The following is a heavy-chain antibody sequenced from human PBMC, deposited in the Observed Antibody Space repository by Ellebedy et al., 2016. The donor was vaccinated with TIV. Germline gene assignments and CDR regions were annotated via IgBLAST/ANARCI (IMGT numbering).Heavy chain of an antibody. CDR3: ARVSDSVFEKDDAFDL. J-gene: IGHJ3*01. V-gene: IGHV3-7*03. CDR1: GFTFSTYW. Sequence: GGSLRLSXAGSGFTFSTYWMNWVRQTPGKGLEWVAKINQHESQKYYVDSVKGRFTISRDNAKNSLYLHMSSLRSEDTAVYYCARVSDSVFEKDDAFDLWGQGTMVTVSS. D-gene: IGHD5/OR15-5a*01. CDR2: INQHESQK.